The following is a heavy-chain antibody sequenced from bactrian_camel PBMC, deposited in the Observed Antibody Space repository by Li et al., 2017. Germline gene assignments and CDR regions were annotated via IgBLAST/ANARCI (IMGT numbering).Heavy chain of an antibody. D-gene: IGHD6*01. V-gene: IGHV3S25*01. CDR3: ARVRGVVAVSFVDY. J-gene: IGHJ4*01. CDR2: VASNGGST. Sequence: QLVESGGGLVQPGGSLRLSCAASGFTFSSYWMYWVRQGPGKGLEWVSGVASNGGSTEYADSIVGRFTISRDNAKNMVYLHMTSLKPEDTGVYYCARVRGVVAVSFVDYWGQGTQVTVSS. CDR1: GFTFSSYW.